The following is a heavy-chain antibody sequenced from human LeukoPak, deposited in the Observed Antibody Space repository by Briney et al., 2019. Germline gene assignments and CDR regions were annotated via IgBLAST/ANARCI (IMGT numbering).Heavy chain of an antibody. D-gene: IGHD3-10*01. Sequence: GGSLRLSCAASGFTFSSHAIHWVRQAPGTGLEWVALISFDGTTEKYADSVKGRFTISRDNSNNTLYLQMNGLGAEDTAVYYCARDNYGSGTYGYFDYWGQGTLVTVSS. V-gene: IGHV3-30*03. J-gene: IGHJ4*02. CDR1: GFTFSSHA. CDR2: ISFDGTTE. CDR3: ARDNYGSGTYGYFDY.